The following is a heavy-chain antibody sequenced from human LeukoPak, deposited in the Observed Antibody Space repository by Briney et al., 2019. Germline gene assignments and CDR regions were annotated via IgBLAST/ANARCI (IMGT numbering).Heavy chain of an antibody. Sequence: GGSLRLSCAASGFTFSSYWMSWVRQAPGKGLEWVANIKPDGNEKYYVDSVKGRFTISRDNAKNSLYLQMNSLRADDTAVYYCAGDYSARDYWGQGTLVTVSS. J-gene: IGHJ4*02. D-gene: IGHD4-17*01. CDR1: GFTFSSYW. CDR2: IKPDGNEK. CDR3: AGDYSARDY. V-gene: IGHV3-7*01.